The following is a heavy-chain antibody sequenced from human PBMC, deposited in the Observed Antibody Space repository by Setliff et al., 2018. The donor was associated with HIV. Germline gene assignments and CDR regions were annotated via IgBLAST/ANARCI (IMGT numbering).Heavy chain of an antibody. Sequence: SETLSLTCTVSDGSISSTNHYWGWIRQSPGKRLEWIGTVHYSGSTYYNPSLKSRLTTSVDTSTNHFSLKLSSVAAADTAVYYCARLVGYYRSDNANYYYMDVWGKGTTVTVSS. V-gene: IGHV4-39*02. CDR3: ARLVGYYRSDNANYYYMDV. CDR1: DGSISSTNHY. J-gene: IGHJ6*03. CDR2: VHYSGST. D-gene: IGHD3-16*02.